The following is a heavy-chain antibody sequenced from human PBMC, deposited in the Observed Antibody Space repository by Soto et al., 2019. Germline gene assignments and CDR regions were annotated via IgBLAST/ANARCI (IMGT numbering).Heavy chain of an antibody. Sequence: GGSLRLSCAASGFTFSSYSMNWVRQAPGKGLEWVSSISSSSSNTYYADSVKGRFTISRDNAKNTLYLQMNSLRAEHTAVYYCAKRSSSSTFDYWGQGTLVTVSS. CDR2: ISSSSSNT. J-gene: IGHJ4*02. V-gene: IGHV3-21*04. D-gene: IGHD6-6*01. CDR1: GFTFSSYS. CDR3: AKRSSSSTFDY.